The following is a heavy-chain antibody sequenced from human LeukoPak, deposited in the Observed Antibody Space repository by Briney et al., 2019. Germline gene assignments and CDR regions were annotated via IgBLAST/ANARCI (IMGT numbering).Heavy chain of an antibody. V-gene: IGHV1-24*01. J-gene: IGHJ4*02. D-gene: IGHD3-10*01. CDR3: ARRLLWFGELSTPRYDY. Sequence: GASVKVSCKVSGYTLTELSMHWVRQAPGKGLEWMGGFDPEDGETIYAQKFQGRVTMTTDTSTSTAYMELRSLRSDDTAVYYCARRLLWFGELSTPRYDYWGQGTLVTVSS. CDR1: GYTLTELS. CDR2: FDPEDGET.